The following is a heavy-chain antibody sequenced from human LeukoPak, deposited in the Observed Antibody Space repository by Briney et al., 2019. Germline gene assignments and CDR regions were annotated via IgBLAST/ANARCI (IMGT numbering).Heavy chain of an antibody. J-gene: IGHJ4*02. CDR3: AAVVPPRAG. V-gene: IGHV1-58*02. CDR1: GFTFTSPA. CDR2: IVVGSGNT. Sequence: SVKVSCKASGFTFTSPAMQWVRQARGQRLEWIGWIVVGSGNTNYAQKFQERVTITRDMSTSTAYMELSSLRSEDTAVYYCAAVVPPRAGWGQGTLVTVS. D-gene: IGHD3-10*01.